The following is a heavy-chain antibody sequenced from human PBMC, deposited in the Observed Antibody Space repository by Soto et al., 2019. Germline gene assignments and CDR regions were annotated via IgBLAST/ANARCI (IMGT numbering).Heavy chain of an antibody. D-gene: IGHD6-19*01. Sequence: EVQLLESGGGLVQPGGSLRLSCAAPGFTFSNYAMNWVRQAPGKGLEWVSVISGSGGSTYYAGSVKGRFTISRDNSKNTLYLQMNGLRGEDTSGYYCARRSSGWYFDYWGQGTLVTVSS. V-gene: IGHV3-23*01. CDR2: ISGSGGST. J-gene: IGHJ4*02. CDR1: GFTFSNYA. CDR3: ARRSSGWYFDY.